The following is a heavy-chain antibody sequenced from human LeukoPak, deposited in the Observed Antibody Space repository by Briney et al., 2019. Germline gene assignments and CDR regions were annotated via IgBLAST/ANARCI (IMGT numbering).Heavy chain of an antibody. V-gene: IGHV4-59*01. J-gene: IGHJ6*03. CDR2: IYYSGST. CDR1: GGSISSYY. D-gene: IGHD6-13*01. Sequence: PSETLSLTCTVSGGSISSYYWSWIRQPPGKGLEWIGYIYYSGSTNYNPSLKSRVTISVDTSKNHFSLKLSSVTAADTAVYYCARTTEAHSWRTRYYDYYMDVWGKGTTVTVSS. CDR3: ARTTEAHSWRTRYYDYYMDV.